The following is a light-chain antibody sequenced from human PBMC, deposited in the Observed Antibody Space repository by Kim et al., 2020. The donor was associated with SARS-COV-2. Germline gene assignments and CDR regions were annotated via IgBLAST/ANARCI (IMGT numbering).Light chain of an antibody. CDR1: RSVGSN. J-gene: IGKJ1*01. CDR3: QQYDDWPPWT. CDR2: GAS. Sequence: SPGEKATLSCRASRSVGSNEAWYQQKPGQAPRLLIYGASTRATDIPARFSGSGSGTEFTLIISSLQSEDLADYFCQQYDDWPPWTFGQGTKVDIK. V-gene: IGKV3-15*01.